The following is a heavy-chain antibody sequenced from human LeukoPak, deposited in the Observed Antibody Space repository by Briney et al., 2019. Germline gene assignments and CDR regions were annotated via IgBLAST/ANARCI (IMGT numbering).Heavy chain of an antibody. CDR2: INPNSGGT. CDR3: ARDKSAAAGTLFDY. D-gene: IGHD6-13*01. V-gene: IGHV1-2*02. Sequence: ASVKVSCKASGYTFTGYYMHWVRQAPGQGLEWMGWINPNSGGTNYAQKFQGRVTMTRDTSISTAYMELSRLRSDDTAVYYCARDKSAAAGTLFDYWGQGTLVTVSS. J-gene: IGHJ4*02. CDR1: GYTFTGYY.